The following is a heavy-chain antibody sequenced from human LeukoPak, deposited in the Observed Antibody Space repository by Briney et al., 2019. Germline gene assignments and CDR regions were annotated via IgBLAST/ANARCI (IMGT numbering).Heavy chain of an antibody. CDR3: ASGGVAGTLPLDY. Sequence: SETLSLTCTVSGGSISSYYCSWIRQPAGKGLEWIGRIQISGNTNYNPSLKSRATMSVDTSKNQFSLKLTSVTAADTAVYYCASGGVAGTLPLDYWGQGTLVTVSS. CDR1: GGSISSYY. J-gene: IGHJ4*02. V-gene: IGHV4-4*07. CDR2: IQISGNT. D-gene: IGHD6-19*01.